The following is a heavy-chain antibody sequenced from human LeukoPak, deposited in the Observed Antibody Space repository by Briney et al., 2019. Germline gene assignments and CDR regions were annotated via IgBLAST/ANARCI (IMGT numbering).Heavy chain of an antibody. CDR3: ARDFTPEWFDIH. CDR1: GLAFSSYF. CDR2: ISYDGSDE. Sequence: PGRSLRLSCVASGLAFSSYFMHWVRQAPGKGLEWVGVISYDGSDEYYTDSVKGRFTISRDNSKNTVYLQMNSLRADDTAVYYCARDFTPEWFDIHWGQGTLVTVS. J-gene: IGHJ4*02. D-gene: IGHD3-3*01. V-gene: IGHV3-30*04.